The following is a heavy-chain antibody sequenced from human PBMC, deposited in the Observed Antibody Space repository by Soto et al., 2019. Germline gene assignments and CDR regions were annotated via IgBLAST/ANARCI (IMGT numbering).Heavy chain of an antibody. CDR1: GLSLRTTGVG. CDR3: VQTRCSGVCLAVDSAQPYLGMDV. Sequence: QITSKESGPTLVKPTQTLTLTCNVSGLSLRTTGVGVGWVLQPPGKALERLALLYWDDDKRSSPSLKSRLTITNDSAEQQLVLTLTNMDTVDTATSSRVQTRCSGVCLAVDSAQPYLGMDVWCQGTTVTVSS. D-gene: IGHD2-15*01. CDR2: LYWDDDK. J-gene: IGHJ6*02. V-gene: IGHV2-5*02.